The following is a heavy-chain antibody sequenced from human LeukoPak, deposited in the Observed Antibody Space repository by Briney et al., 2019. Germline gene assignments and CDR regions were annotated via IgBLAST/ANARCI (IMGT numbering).Heavy chain of an antibody. CDR2: INHSGST. D-gene: IGHD2-21*02. CDR3: AGPLRPTAGPLAY. Sequence: PSETLSLTCAVYGGSFSGYYWSWIRQPPGKGLEWIGEINHSGSTNYNPSLKSRVTISVDTSKNQFSLKLSSVTAADTAVYYCAGPLRPTAGPLAYWGQGTLVSVSS. J-gene: IGHJ4*02. V-gene: IGHV4-34*01. CDR1: GGSFSGYY.